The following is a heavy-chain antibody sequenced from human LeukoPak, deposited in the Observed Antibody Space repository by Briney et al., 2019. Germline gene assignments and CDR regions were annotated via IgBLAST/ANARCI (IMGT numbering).Heavy chain of an antibody. V-gene: IGHV3-23*01. CDR2: ISGSGGRT. D-gene: IGHD6-13*01. CDR3: AKDEWIAAAGKPYY. CDR1: GFTFSSYA. Sequence: GGSLRLSCAASGFTFSSYAMSWVRQAPGKGLEWVSAISGSGGRTYYTESVKGRFTISRYNSKHTLYLQMNSLRAEDTAVYYCAKDEWIAAAGKPYYWGQGTLVTVSS. J-gene: IGHJ4*02.